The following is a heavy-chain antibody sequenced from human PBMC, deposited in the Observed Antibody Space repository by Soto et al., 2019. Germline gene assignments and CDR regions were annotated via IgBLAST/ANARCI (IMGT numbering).Heavy chain of an antibody. D-gene: IGHD3-10*01. V-gene: IGHV4-59*08. CDR1: GGSISSYY. CDR3: ARHRGSDYCGSGSYYHPPHFDY. Sequence: SETLSLTCTVSGGSISSYYWSWIRQPPGKGLEWIGYIYYSGSTNYNPSLKSRVTILVDTSKNQFSLKLSSVTAADTAVYYCARHRGSDYCGSGSYYHPPHFDYWGQGTLVTVSS. J-gene: IGHJ4*02. CDR2: IYYSGST.